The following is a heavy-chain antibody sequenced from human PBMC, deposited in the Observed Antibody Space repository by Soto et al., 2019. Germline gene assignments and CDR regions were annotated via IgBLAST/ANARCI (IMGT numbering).Heavy chain of an antibody. D-gene: IGHD5-18*01. V-gene: IGHV3-9*01. J-gene: IGHJ3*02. CDR2: ISWNSGSI. Sequence: DVQLVESGGGLVQPGRSLRLSCAASGFTFDDYAMHWVRQAPGKGLEWVSGISWNSGSIGYADSVKGRFTISRDNAKNSLYLQMNSLRAEDTALYYCAKDMRYSYGPDAFDIWGQGTMVTVSS. CDR3: AKDMRYSYGPDAFDI. CDR1: GFTFDDYA.